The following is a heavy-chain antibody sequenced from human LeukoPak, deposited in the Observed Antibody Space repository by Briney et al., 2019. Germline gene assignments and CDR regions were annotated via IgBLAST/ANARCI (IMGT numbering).Heavy chain of an antibody. CDR3: ARGGLRFLEWLIGH. CDR2: IYHSGST. CDR1: GYSISSGYY. V-gene: IGHV4-38-2*01. J-gene: IGHJ5*02. Sequence: PSETLSLTCAVSGYSISSGYYWGWIRQPPGKGLEWIGSIYHSGSTYYNPSLKSRVTISVDTSKNQFSLKLSSVTAADTAVYYCARGGLRFLEWLIGHWGQGTLVTVSS. D-gene: IGHD3-3*01.